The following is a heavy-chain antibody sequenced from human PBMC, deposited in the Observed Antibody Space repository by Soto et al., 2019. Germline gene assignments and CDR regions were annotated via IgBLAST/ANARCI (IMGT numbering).Heavy chain of an antibody. V-gene: IGHV4-59*08. D-gene: IGHD5-18*01. CDR3: ARHKFSGYTYGNFDY. Sequence: SETLSLTCTVSGDNLRGYYWSWIRQTPGKRLEWIGYFYSSGSPHHNPSLKSRVTISVDTSKNQFSLKLSSVTAADTAVYYCARHKFSGYTYGNFDYWGQGTLVTV. CDR2: FYSSGSP. J-gene: IGHJ4*02. CDR1: GDNLRGYY.